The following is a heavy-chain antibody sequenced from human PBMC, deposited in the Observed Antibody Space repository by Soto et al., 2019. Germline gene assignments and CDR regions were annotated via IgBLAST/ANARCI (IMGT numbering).Heavy chain of an antibody. D-gene: IGHD2-15*01. Sequence: GASVKVSCKASGYTFTSYAMHWVRQAPGQRLEWMGWINAGNGNTKYSQKFQGRVTITRDTSASTAYMELSSLRSEDTAVYYCARGPTGTEGYCSGGSCSSIVATEVQDYWGQGTLVTVSS. CDR2: INAGNGNT. J-gene: IGHJ4*02. CDR1: GYTFTSYA. CDR3: ARGPTGTEGYCSGGSCSSIVATEVQDY. V-gene: IGHV1-3*01.